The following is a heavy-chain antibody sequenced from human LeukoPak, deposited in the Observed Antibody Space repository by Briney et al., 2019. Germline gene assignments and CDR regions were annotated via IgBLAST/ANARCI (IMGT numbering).Heavy chain of an antibody. CDR3: ARLIRALPPVWYFDL. CDR2: IYYSGST. Sequence: SETLSLTCTVSGGSISSSSYYWSWIRQPPGKGLEWIGYIYYSGSTNYNPSLKSRVTISVDTSKNQFSLKLSSVTAADTAVYYCARLIRALPPVWYFDLWGRGTLVTVSS. J-gene: IGHJ2*01. D-gene: IGHD3-10*01. V-gene: IGHV4-61*05. CDR1: GGSISSSSYY.